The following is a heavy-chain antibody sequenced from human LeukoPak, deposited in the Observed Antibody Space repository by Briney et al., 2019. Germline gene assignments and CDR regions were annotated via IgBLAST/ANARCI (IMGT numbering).Heavy chain of an antibody. D-gene: IGHD6-13*01. CDR3: AREGVASIAAAGLFDP. J-gene: IGHJ5*02. Sequence: PSETLSLTCTVSGGSISSYYWSWIRQPAGKGLEWIGRIYTSGSTNYNPSLKSRVTMSVDTSKNQFSLKLSSVTAADTAVYYCAREGVASIAAAGLFDPWGQGTLVTVSS. V-gene: IGHV4-4*07. CDR2: IYTSGST. CDR1: GGSISSYY.